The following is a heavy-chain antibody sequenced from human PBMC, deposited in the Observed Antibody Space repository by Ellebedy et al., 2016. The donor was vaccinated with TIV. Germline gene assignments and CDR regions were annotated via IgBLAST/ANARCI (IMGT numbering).Heavy chain of an antibody. J-gene: IGHJ4*02. CDR3: ARTFTETLGGLSTHWVLDY. Sequence: SETLSLTCTVSGGSIRGSYWSRIRRPPGKGLEWIGYIYNSGSTNYNPSLKSRVTISVDTSKNQFSLRLNSVTAADTAVYYCARTFTETLGGLSTHWVLDYWGQGTLVTASS. V-gene: IGHV4-59*01. CDR1: GGSIRGSY. CDR2: IYNSGST. D-gene: IGHD2-2*01.